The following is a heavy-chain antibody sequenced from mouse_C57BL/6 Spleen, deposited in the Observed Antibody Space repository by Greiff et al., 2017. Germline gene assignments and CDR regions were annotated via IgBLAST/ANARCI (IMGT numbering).Heavy chain of an antibody. D-gene: IGHD1-1*01. CDR3: ARSAYYYGSPPDWYFDV. CDR2: IYPGSGST. V-gene: IGHV1-55*01. CDR1: GYTFTSYW. J-gene: IGHJ1*03. Sequence: VQLQQPGAELVKPGASVKMSCKASGYTFTSYWITWVKQRPGQGLEWIGDIYPGSGSTNYNEKFKSKATLTVDTSSSPAYMQLSSLTSEDSAVYYCARSAYYYGSPPDWYFDVWGTGTTVTVSS.